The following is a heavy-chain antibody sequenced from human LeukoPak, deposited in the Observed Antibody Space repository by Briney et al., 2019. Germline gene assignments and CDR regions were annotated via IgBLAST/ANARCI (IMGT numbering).Heavy chain of an antibody. CDR2: IYYSGNT. Sequence: SETLSLTCTVSGGSISNYHWSWIRQPPGKGLEGIGYIYYSGNTNYNPSLKSRLTISLDTSKNQVSLRLSSVTAADTAVYYCARDRDSSGWYGGGDYWGQGTLVTVSS. D-gene: IGHD6-19*01. CDR1: GGSISNYH. CDR3: ARDRDSSGWYGGGDY. J-gene: IGHJ4*02. V-gene: IGHV4-59*12.